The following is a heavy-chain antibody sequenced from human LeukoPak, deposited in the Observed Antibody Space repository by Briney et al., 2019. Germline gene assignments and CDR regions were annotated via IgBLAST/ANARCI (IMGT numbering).Heavy chain of an antibody. CDR3: ARDSGIYSDLDY. D-gene: IGHD1-26*01. CDR2: IWYDGSNE. CDR1: GFTFNSYG. J-gene: IGHJ4*02. V-gene: IGHV3-33*01. Sequence: PGGSLRLSCAASGFTFNSYGMHWVRQAPGQGLEWVAAIWYDGSNEYYADSVKGRFTISRDNSKNTLYLRMNSLRAEDTSVYYCARDSGIYSDLDYWGQGTLVTVSS.